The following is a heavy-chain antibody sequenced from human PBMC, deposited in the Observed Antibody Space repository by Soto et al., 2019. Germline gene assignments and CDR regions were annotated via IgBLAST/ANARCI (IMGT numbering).Heavy chain of an antibody. Sequence: GGSLRLSCAASGFTFSNYGMHWVRQTPGKGLEWVALILYDGSNKYYADSVKGRFTISRDNSKNTLYLQVSSLRAEDTAVYYCAKSRDAYNFYFYYGRDVWGQGSSVTVSS. J-gene: IGHJ6*02. CDR3: AKSRDAYNFYFYYGRDV. CDR1: GFTFSNYG. D-gene: IGHD1-1*01. CDR2: ILYDGSNK. V-gene: IGHV3-30*18.